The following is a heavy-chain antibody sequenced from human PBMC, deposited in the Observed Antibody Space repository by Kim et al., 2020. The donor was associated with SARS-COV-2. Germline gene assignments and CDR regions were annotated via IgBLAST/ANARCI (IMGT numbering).Heavy chain of an antibody. CDR3: ARLLVRGYYFDS. CDR2: ISYSGVS. Sequence: SETLSLTCTVSGAFVSSGDYYWSWIRQPPGKGLEWIGNISYSGVSYSNPSLRNRVTMSLDMSRNYFSLNLRSVSAADRAAYFCARLLVRGYYFDSWVQGALVTVS. V-gene: IGHV4-30-4*01. J-gene: IGHJ4*02. D-gene: IGHD3-10*01. CDR1: GAFVSSGDYY.